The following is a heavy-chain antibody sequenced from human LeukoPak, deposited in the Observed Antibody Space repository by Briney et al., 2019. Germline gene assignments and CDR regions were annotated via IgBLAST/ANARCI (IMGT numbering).Heavy chain of an antibody. V-gene: IGHV3-23*01. CDR1: GFTFTSYA. Sequence: GGSLRLSCAASGFTFTSYAMSWVRQVPGKGLEWVSSVSSSGDRTFYADSVKGRFTISRDNSKDTLFLQMNSLGVQDTAIYYCTKCDYGDYYYYGLDVWGQGTTVTVSS. CDR3: TKCDYGDYYYYGLDV. CDR2: VSSSGDRT. D-gene: IGHD4-17*01. J-gene: IGHJ6*02.